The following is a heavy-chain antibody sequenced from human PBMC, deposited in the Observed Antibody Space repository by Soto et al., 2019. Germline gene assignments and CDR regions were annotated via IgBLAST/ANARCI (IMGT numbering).Heavy chain of an antibody. CDR1: GDSISRIDYY. J-gene: IGHJ3*02. CDR2: IYFRGNT. CDR3: AREGGSYVSVGYLIRGAFDI. D-gene: IGHD3-22*01. Sequence: PSETLYLTCSVSGDSISRIDYYWTWIRQHPEKGLEWIGNIYFRGNTYYSPSLESRLTISVDTSKNQFSLKLTSVTAADTAVYYCAREGGSYVSVGYLIRGAFDIWCQGTMVTVS. V-gene: IGHV4-31*03.